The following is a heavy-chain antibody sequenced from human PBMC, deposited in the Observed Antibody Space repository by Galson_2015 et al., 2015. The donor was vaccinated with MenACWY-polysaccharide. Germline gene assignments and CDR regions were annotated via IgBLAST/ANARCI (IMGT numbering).Heavy chain of an antibody. CDR2: LNQDGSEK. CDR3: ARTRIVGANWFDC. CDR1: GFTFSNFW. D-gene: IGHD1-26*01. J-gene: IGHJ5*01. Sequence: SLRLSCAASGFTFSNFWMSWVRQAPGKGLEWVASLNQDGSEKHYVDSVKGRFTVSRDNTKNSLYLQMNSLRAEDTAMYYCARTRIVGANWFDCWGKGTLVPSPQ. V-gene: IGHV3-7*01.